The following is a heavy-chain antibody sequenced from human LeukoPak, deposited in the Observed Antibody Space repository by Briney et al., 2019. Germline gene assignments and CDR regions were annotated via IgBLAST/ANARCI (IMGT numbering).Heavy chain of an antibody. Sequence: ASVKVSCKASGYTFSDYYIHWVRQAPGQGLEWMGWINPNSGGTNYAQKFQGRVTMTRDTSISTAYMELSSLKSDDTAVYYCARRGPDTAPRWFDPWGQGTLVTVSS. V-gene: IGHV1-2*02. CDR2: INPNSGGT. CDR1: GYTFSDYY. D-gene: IGHD5-18*01. CDR3: ARRGPDTAPRWFDP. J-gene: IGHJ5*02.